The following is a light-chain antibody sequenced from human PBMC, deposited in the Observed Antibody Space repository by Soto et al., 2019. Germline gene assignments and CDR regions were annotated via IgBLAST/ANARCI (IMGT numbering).Light chain of an antibody. Sequence: DIQMTQSPSSVSASIGDTVTITCRASQDISTFLAWYQQKPGKAPKLLIYGASTLESGVPSRFSGSGCGTDFTLTISRLQPEDFATYVCQQAVSFPLAFGGGTMVEIK. CDR3: QQAVSFPLA. J-gene: IGKJ4*01. V-gene: IGKV1D-12*01. CDR1: QDISTF. CDR2: GAS.